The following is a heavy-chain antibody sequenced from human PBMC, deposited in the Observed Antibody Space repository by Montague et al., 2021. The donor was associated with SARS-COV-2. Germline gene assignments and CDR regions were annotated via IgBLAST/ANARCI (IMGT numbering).Heavy chain of an antibody. J-gene: IGHJ5*02. D-gene: IGHD3/OR15-3a*01. CDR3: ARRLPGLYTSFDP. V-gene: IGHV4-39*01. CDR1: GDSINSATYY. CDR2: IYYTGST. Sequence: SETLSLTCTVSGDSINSATYYWTWIRQPPGRGLEWIGYIYYTGSTFYNPSLKSRVTMSVDTSKNQFSLHLTPVTAADTALYYCARRLPGLYTSFDPWGQGTLVIVSS.